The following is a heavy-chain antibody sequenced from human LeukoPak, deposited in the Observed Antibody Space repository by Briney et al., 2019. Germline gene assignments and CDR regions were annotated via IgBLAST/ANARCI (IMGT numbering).Heavy chain of an antibody. Sequence: GGSLRLSCVASGGSFSSHSMNWVRHAPGKGLEWLSYITSSNVIMYNTDSVKGRFTISRDSAKNSVYLQMNNLRDEDTAMYYCARDGAITGPHWWFDLWGRGTLVIVSS. CDR1: GGSFSSHS. CDR2: ITSSNVIM. J-gene: IGHJ2*01. V-gene: IGHV3-48*02. D-gene: IGHD1-20*01. CDR3: ARDGAITGPHWWFDL.